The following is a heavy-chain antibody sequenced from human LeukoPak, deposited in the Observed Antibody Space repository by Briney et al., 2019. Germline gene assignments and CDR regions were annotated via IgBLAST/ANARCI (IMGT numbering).Heavy chain of an antibody. CDR2: INPNSGGT. CDR3: AREAQDIVVVVASTGYNWLDP. D-gene: IGHD2-15*01. Sequence: ASVKVSCKASGYTFTGYYMHWVRQAPGQGLEWMGWINPNSGGTNYAQKFQGRVTMTRDTSISTAYMELSRLRSDETAVYYCAREAQDIVVVVASTGYNWLDPWGQGTLVTVSS. CDR1: GYTFTGYY. V-gene: IGHV1-2*02. J-gene: IGHJ5*02.